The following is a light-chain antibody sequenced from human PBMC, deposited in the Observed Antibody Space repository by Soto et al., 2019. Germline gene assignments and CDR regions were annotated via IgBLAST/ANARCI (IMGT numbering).Light chain of an antibody. J-gene: IGKJ4*01. CDR3: QQYDTYPLT. V-gene: IGKV1-5*01. CDR1: QSINHW. Sequence: DVQMTQSPSSLSASVGDRVTITCRASQSINHWLAWFQQKPGKAPKFLIYDASTLETGVPSRFSGSASGTEFTLTISGLQPEDVASYYCQQYDTYPLTFGGGTRVELK. CDR2: DAS.